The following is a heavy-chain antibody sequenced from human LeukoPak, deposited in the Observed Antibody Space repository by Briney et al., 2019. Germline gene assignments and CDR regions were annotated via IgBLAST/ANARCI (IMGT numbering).Heavy chain of an antibody. Sequence: GGSLRLSCAASGFTFTTYAMHWVRQAPGKGLQWVAVIWYDGSNEYYTGSVKGRFTISRDNAHNTLYLQMNSLRAEDTAVYYCAKGFQSTRGFFSLRGQGTRVTVSS. J-gene: IGHJ4*02. D-gene: IGHD1-1*01. CDR1: GFTFTTYA. V-gene: IGHV3-33*06. CDR3: AKGFQSTRGFFSL. CDR2: IWYDGSNE.